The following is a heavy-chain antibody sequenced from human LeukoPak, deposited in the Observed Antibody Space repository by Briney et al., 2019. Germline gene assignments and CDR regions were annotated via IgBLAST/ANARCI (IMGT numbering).Heavy chain of an antibody. CDR2: IKQDGSEK. Sequence: GGSLRLSCAASGFTFSSYWMSWVRQAPGKGLEWVANIKQDGSEKYYVDSVKGRFTISRDNAKNSLNLQMNSLRAEDTAVYFCARDHSDYVRVGLDYWGQGTLVTVSS. V-gene: IGHV3-7*01. CDR1: GFTFSSYW. J-gene: IGHJ4*02. D-gene: IGHD5-12*01. CDR3: ARDHSDYVRVGLDY.